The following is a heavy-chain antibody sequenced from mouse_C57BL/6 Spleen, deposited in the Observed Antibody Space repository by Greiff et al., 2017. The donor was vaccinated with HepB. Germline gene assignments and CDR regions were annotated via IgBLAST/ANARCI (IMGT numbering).Heavy chain of an antibody. V-gene: IGHV1-82*01. D-gene: IGHD2-3*01. Sequence: VHLVESGPELVKPGASVKISCKASGYAFSSSWLNWVKQRPGKGLEWIGRIYPGDGDTNYNGKFKGKATLTADKSSSTAYMQLSSLTSEDSAVYFCARGSDGYYGAWFAYWGQGTLVTVSA. CDR1: GYAFSSSW. J-gene: IGHJ3*01. CDR2: IYPGDGDT. CDR3: ARGSDGYYGAWFAY.